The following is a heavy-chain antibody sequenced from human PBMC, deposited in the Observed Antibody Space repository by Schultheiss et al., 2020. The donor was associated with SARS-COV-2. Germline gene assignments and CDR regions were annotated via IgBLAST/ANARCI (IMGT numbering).Heavy chain of an antibody. J-gene: IGHJ6*02. D-gene: IGHD6-13*01. Sequence: GGSLRLSCAASGFTFSSYGIHWVRQAPGKGLEWVAVIWYDGSNKYYADSVKGRFTISRDNSKNTLYLQMNSLRVEDTAVYYCASEMSSWADYYYYGMDVWGQGTTVTVSS. CDR2: IWYDGSNK. CDR3: ASEMSSWADYYYYGMDV. CDR1: GFTFSSYG. V-gene: IGHV3-30*02.